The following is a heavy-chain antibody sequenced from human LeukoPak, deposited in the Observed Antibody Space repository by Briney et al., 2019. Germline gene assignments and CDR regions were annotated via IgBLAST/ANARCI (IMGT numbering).Heavy chain of an antibody. D-gene: IGHD6-13*01. Sequence: GGSVRLSCAASGFTFSTYSMNWVRQAPGKGLEWVSSISSSSSYIYYADTVKGRFTISRDNAKNSLYLQMNSLRAEDTAVYYCARDKVRAASDVWGKGTTVTVPS. J-gene: IGHJ6*04. CDR2: ISSSSSYI. V-gene: IGHV3-21*01. CDR1: GFTFSTYS. CDR3: ARDKVRAASDV.